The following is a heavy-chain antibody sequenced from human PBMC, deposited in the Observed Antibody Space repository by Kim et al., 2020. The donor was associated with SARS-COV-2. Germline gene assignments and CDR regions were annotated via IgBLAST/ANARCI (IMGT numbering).Heavy chain of an antibody. CDR2: IKSKTDGGTT. D-gene: IGHD3-22*01. V-gene: IGHV3-15*01. CDR3: TTEHLSDSSGYWVY. J-gene: IGHJ4*02. Sequence: GGSLRLSCAASGFTFSNAWMSWVRQAPGKGLEWVGRIKSKTDGGTTDYAAPVKGRFTISRDDSKNTLYLQMNSLKTEDTAVYYCTTEHLSDSSGYWVYWGQGTLVTVSS. CDR1: GFTFSNAW.